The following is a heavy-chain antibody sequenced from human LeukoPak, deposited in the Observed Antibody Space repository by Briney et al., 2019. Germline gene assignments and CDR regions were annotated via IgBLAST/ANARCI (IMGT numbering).Heavy chain of an antibody. CDR3: ARADTYYFDY. Sequence: GGSLRLSCAASGFTFSSYSMSWVRQAPGMGLEWVSSISSSSSYIYYADPVKGRFTISRDNAKNSLYLQMNSLRAEDTAVYYCARADTYYFDYWGQGTLVTVSS. CDR1: GFTFSSYS. J-gene: IGHJ4*02. CDR2: ISSSSSYI. V-gene: IGHV3-21*01. D-gene: IGHD3-16*01.